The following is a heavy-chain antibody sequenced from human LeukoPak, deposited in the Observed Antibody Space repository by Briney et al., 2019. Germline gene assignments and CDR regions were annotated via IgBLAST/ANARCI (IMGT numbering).Heavy chain of an antibody. CDR1: GGTFSSYA. CDR3: AREDYYDSSGYYDY. CDR2: IIPILGIA. V-gene: IGHV1-69*04. J-gene: IGHJ4*02. Sequence: GASVKVSCKASGGTFSSYAISWVRQAPGQGLEWMGRIIPILGIANYAQKFQGRVTITADKSTSTAYMELSSLRSEDTAVYYCAREDYYDSSGYYDYWGQGTLVTVSS. D-gene: IGHD3-22*01.